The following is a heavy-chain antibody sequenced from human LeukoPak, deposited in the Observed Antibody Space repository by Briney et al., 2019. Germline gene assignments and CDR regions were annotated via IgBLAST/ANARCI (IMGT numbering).Heavy chain of an antibody. Sequence: SETLSLTCTVSGGSISSSSYYWGWIRQPPGKGLEWIGSIYYSGSTYYNPSLKSRVTISVDTSKNQFSLKLSSVTAADTAVYYCARAAVAGTGYYYYYYYMDVWGKGTTVTVSS. CDR3: ARAAVAGTGYYYYYYYMDV. V-gene: IGHV4-39*07. J-gene: IGHJ6*03. CDR2: IYYSGST. CDR1: GGSISSSSYY. D-gene: IGHD6-19*01.